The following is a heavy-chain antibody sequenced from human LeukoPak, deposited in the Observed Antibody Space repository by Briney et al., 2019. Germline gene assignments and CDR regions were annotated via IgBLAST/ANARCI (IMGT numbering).Heavy chain of an antibody. V-gene: IGHV1-2*02. Sequence: ASVKVSCKASGYTFTGYYMHWVRQAPGQGLEWMGWINPNSGGTNYAQKFQGRVTMTRDTSISTAYMELRRLRSDDTAVYYCARYSQQASSSWYAGHYYFDYWGQGTLVTVSS. CDR3: ARYSQQASSSWYAGHYYFDY. CDR2: INPNSGGT. CDR1: GYTFTGYY. D-gene: IGHD6-13*01. J-gene: IGHJ4*02.